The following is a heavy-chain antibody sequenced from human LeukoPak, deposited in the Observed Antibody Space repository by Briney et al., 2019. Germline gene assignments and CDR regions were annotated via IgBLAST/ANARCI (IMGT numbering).Heavy chain of an antibody. CDR2: IYYSGST. Sequence: PSETLSLTCTVSGGSISSSSYYWGWIRQPPGKGLEWIGSIYYSGSTYYNPSLKSRVTISVDTSKNQFSLKLSSVTAADTAVYYCARDRVDTAMVTENWGQGTLVTVSS. V-gene: IGHV4-39*07. CDR3: ARDRVDTAMVTEN. D-gene: IGHD5-18*01. J-gene: IGHJ4*02. CDR1: GGSISSSSYY.